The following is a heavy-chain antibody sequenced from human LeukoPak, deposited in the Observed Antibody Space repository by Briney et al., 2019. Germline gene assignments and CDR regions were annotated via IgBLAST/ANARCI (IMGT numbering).Heavy chain of an antibody. J-gene: IGHJ6*03. D-gene: IGHD3-3*01. CDR1: GDSISPYY. V-gene: IGHV4-4*07. CDR3: ARDRDFWSGSPPPYYYMDV. Sequence: PSETLSLTCTVSGDSISPYYWSWIRQPAGKGLEWIGRIYTSESTNYNPSLKSRVTMSVDTSKNQFSLKLSSVTAADTAVYYCARDRDFWSGSPPPYYYMDVWGKGTTVTVSS. CDR2: IYTSEST.